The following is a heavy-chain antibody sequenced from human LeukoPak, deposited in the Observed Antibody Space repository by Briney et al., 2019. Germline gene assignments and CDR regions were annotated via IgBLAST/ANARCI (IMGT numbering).Heavy chain of an antibody. CDR3: ARGHSSGWLFFLDWFDP. J-gene: IGHJ5*02. CDR2: INPSGGST. Sequence: ASVKVSCKASGYPFTSYYMHWVRHAPGQGLEWMGIINPSGGSTSYAQKFQGRVTMTRDTSTSTVYMELSSLRSEDTAVYYCARGHSSGWLFFLDWFDPWGQGTLVTVSS. D-gene: IGHD6-19*01. V-gene: IGHV1-46*01. CDR1: GYPFTSYY.